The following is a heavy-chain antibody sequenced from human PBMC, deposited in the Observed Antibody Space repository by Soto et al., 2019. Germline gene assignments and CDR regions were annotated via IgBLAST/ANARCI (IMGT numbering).Heavy chain of an antibody. CDR2: MYHSGST. D-gene: IGHD2-2*01. CDR3: ARVPDY. Sequence: SEPLSLSCTLSGGYVSSGGCSWSWTRQPPGKGLEWIGYMYHSGSTYYNPSLKSRVTISIDRSKNQFSLKLSSVTAADTAVYYCARVPDYWGQGILVTVSS. CDR1: GGYVSSGGCS. J-gene: IGHJ4*02. V-gene: IGHV4-30-2*01.